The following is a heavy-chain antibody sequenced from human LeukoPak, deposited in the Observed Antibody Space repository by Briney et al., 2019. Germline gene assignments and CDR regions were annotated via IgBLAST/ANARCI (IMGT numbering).Heavy chain of an antibody. J-gene: IGHJ4*02. CDR1: GFTFSSYA. CDR2: ISGSGTGT. D-gene: IGHD6-19*01. V-gene: IGHV3-23*01. Sequence: GGSLRLSCAASGFTFSSYAMSWVRQAPGKGLEWVSAISGSGTGTYYADSVKGRFTISRDNAKNTVYLQMNSLRAEDTAVYYCAKAAEQGPIDYWGQGTLVTVSS. CDR3: AKAAEQGPIDY.